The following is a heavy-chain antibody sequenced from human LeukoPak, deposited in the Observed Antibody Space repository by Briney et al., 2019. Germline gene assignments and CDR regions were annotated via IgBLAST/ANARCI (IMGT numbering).Heavy chain of an antibody. D-gene: IGHD3-16*02. CDR3: ASRSWDYVWGSYRSGDY. CDR1: GGSFSGYY. J-gene: IGHJ4*02. Sequence: SETLSLTCAVYGGSFSGYYWSWIRQPPGKGLEWIGEINHSGSTNYNPSLKSPVTISVDTSKNQFSLKLSSVTAADTAVYYCASRSWDYVWGSYRSGDYWGQGTLVTVSS. V-gene: IGHV4-34*01. CDR2: INHSGST.